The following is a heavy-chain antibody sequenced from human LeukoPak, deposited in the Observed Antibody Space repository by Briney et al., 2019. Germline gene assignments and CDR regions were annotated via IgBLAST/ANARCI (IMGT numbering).Heavy chain of an antibody. CDR1: GGSISSGDYY. D-gene: IGHD3-10*01. CDR3: ARGNRLWFGEISWFDP. Sequence: TSETLSLTCTVSGGSISSGDYYWSWIRQPPGKGLEWIGYIYYSGSTYYNPSLKSRVTISVDTSKNQFSLKLSSVTAADTAVYYCARGNRLWFGEISWFDPWGQGTLVTVSS. J-gene: IGHJ5*02. V-gene: IGHV4-30-4*01. CDR2: IYYSGST.